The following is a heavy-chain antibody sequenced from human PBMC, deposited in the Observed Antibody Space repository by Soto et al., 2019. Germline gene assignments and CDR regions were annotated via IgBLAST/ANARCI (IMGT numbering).Heavy chain of an antibody. Sequence: EVQLLESGGGLVQPGGSLRLSCAASGFTFSSYAMSWVRQAPGKGLEWVSAISGSGGSTYYADSVKGRFTISRDNSKNRLYLQMNSRRAENTAVYYCAQGSYDNRGYPSYFDYWGQGTLVSVSS. V-gene: IGHV3-23*01. CDR2: ISGSGGST. J-gene: IGHJ4*02. CDR1: GFTFSSYA. D-gene: IGHD3-22*01. CDR3: AQGSYDNRGYPSYFDY.